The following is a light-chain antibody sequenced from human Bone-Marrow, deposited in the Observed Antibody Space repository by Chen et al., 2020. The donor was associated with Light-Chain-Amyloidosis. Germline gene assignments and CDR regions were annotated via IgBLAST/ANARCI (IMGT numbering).Light chain of an antibody. CDR1: QTISSNS. J-gene: IGKJ4*01. CDR2: GSS. CDR3: QQYGTSPLT. Sequence: EIVLTQSPGTLSLSPGEGANLSCRASQTISSNSLTWYQQKFGQAPRLLIYGSSSRATGIPDRFTGSGSGTDFTLTINRLEPEDFEMYYCQQYGTSPLTFGGGTKVEIK. V-gene: IGKV3-20*01.